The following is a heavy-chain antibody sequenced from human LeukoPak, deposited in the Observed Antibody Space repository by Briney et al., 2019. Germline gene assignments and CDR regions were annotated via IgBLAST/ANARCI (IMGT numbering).Heavy chain of an antibody. D-gene: IGHD6-13*01. CDR1: GFTVSSNY. CDR2: IGTSSTTI. CDR3: ARDGGASRIAAAGTPYFDY. Sequence: GGSLRLSCAASGFTVSSNYMSWVRQPPGKGLEWVSNIGTSSTTIYYADSVKGRFTISRDNAKNSLYLQMNSLRAEDTAVYYCARDGGASRIAAAGTPYFDYWGQGTLVTVSS. V-gene: IGHV3-48*01. J-gene: IGHJ4*02.